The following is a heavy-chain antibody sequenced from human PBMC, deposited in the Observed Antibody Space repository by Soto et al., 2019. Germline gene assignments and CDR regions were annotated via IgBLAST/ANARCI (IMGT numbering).Heavy chain of an antibody. Sequence: EVQLVQSGAEVKKPGESLRISCKVSGYIFTSYWISWVRQMPGKGLEWMGKIDPSDSYTNYSPAFQGHVTISGDRSTSTVYLQWSSLKASDTGMFYCARHSGHNYYFDYWGQGALVTVSS. CDR2: IDPSDSYT. CDR3: ARHSGHNYYFDY. D-gene: IGHD5-12*01. CDR1: GYIFTSYW. V-gene: IGHV5-10-1*01. J-gene: IGHJ4*02.